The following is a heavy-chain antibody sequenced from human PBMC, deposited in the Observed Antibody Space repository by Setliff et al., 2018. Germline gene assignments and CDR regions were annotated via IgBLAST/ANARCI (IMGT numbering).Heavy chain of an antibody. D-gene: IGHD3-22*01. CDR1: GGSFTGTTYY. V-gene: IGHV4-39*01. J-gene: IGHJ2*01. CDR2: IINSGST. Sequence: PSETLSLTCTVSGGSFTGTTYYWGWIRQSPGKGLEWIGTIINSGSTYYNPSLKSRVTMSVDTSKSQLSLKLSSVTAADTAVYYCARGIEYYYESSGFYYASTYWYFDLWGRGALVTVSS. CDR3: ARGIEYYYESSGFYYASTYWYFDL.